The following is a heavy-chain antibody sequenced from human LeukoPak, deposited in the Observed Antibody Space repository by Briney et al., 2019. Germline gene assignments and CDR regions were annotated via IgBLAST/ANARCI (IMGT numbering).Heavy chain of an antibody. CDR1: GGSFSGYY. CDR2: IDHSGST. V-gene: IGHV4-34*01. D-gene: IGHD3-3*01. Sequence: PSETLSPTCAVYGGSFSGYYWSWIRQPPGKGLEWIGEIDHSGSTNYNPYLKSRVTISLDTSKNQFSLKLSSVTAADTAVYYCARQPITIFGVVILKWFDPWGQGTLVTVSS. CDR3: ARQPITIFGVVILKWFDP. J-gene: IGHJ5*02.